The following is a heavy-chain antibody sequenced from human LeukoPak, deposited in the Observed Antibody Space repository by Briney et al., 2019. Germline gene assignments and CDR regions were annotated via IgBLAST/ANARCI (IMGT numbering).Heavy chain of an antibody. J-gene: IGHJ3*02. V-gene: IGHV3-9*01. Sequence: QAGGSLRLSCAASGFIFEDYGMNWVRQAPGKGLEWVSSFSWISGFTGYADSVQGRVTISRDNAKNTLFLQMNNLRPEDTALYYCVKDNVADTCVDCPLGDAFDIWGQGTMVTVSS. CDR2: FSWISGFT. CDR3: VKDNVADTCVDCPLGDAFDI. CDR1: GFIFEDYG. D-gene: IGHD2-21*01.